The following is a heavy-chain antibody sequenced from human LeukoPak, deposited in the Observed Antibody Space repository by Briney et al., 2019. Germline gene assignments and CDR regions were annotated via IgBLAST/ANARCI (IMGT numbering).Heavy chain of an antibody. CDR3: AKSLPYDFWSGYHRVPFDY. V-gene: IGHV3-30*02. D-gene: IGHD3-3*01. CDR1: GFTFSSYG. CDR2: IRYDGSNK. J-gene: IGHJ4*02. Sequence: PGGSLRLSCAASGFTFSSYGMHWVRQAPGKGLEWVAIIRYDGSNKYYADSVKGRFTISRDNAKNSLYLQMNSLRAEDTAVYYCAKSLPYDFWSGYHRVPFDYWGQGTLVTVSS.